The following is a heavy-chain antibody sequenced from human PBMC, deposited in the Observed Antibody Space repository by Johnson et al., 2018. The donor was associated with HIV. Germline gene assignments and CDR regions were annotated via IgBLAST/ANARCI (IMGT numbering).Heavy chain of an antibody. V-gene: IGHV3-7*01. J-gene: IGHJ3*02. Sequence: VQLVESGGGVVQAGRSLRLSCAASGFSFSSYALHWVRQAPGKGLEWVANIKQDGSAKYYVDSVKGRFTISRDNAKNTLYLQMNSLRAEDTAVYYCARDPDIWGQGTMVTVSS. CDR2: IKQDGSAK. CDR3: ARDPDI. CDR1: GFSFSSYA.